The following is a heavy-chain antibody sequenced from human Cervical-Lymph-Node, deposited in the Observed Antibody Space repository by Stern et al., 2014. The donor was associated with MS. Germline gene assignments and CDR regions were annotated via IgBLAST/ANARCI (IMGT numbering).Heavy chain of an antibody. CDR3: ASVQQQLVPWFDP. CDR2: IYHRGSH. Sequence: VQLVESGPGLVKPSGTLSLTCAVSGGSISSSNWWSWVRQPPGKGLAGIGEIYHRGSHNYNRSLKRRGTISVDKSKTHFSLKLSSVTAADTAVYYCASVQQQLVPWFDPWGQGTLVTVSS. CDR1: GGSISSSNW. J-gene: IGHJ5*02. V-gene: IGHV4-4*02. D-gene: IGHD6-13*01.